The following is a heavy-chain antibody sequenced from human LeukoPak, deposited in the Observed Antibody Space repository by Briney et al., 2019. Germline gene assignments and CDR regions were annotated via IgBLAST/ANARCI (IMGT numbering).Heavy chain of an antibody. V-gene: IGHV3-21*01. Sequence: GGSLRLSCAASGFTFSSYSMNWVRQAPGKGLEWVSSTSSSSSYIYYADSVKGRFTISRDNAKNSLYLQMNSLRAEDTAVYYCARATGSDAFDIWGQGTMVTVSS. CDR1: GFTFSSYS. J-gene: IGHJ3*02. CDR2: TSSSSSYI. CDR3: ARATGSDAFDI. D-gene: IGHD7-27*01.